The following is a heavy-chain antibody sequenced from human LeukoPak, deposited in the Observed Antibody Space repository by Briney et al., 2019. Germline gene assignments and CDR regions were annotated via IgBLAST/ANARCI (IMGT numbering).Heavy chain of an antibody. Sequence: SETLSLTCTVSGGSISIYYWRLIRQPAGKGLEWIGRIYTSGSTNYNPSLKSRVTMSVDTSKNQFSLKLSSVTAADTAVYYCARPGYSRDHDAFDIWGQGTMVTVSS. D-gene: IGHD6-13*01. CDR2: IYTSGST. CDR3: ARPGYSRDHDAFDI. V-gene: IGHV4-4*07. CDR1: GGSISIYY. J-gene: IGHJ3*02.